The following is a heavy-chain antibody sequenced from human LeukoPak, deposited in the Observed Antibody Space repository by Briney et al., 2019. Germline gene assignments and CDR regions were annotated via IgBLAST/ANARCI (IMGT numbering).Heavy chain of an antibody. CDR3: ARDRGGTD. Sequence: PGGSLRLSCAASGFTFSSYSMNWVRQAPGKGLEWVSYISSSSSTIYYADSVKGRFTISRDNAKNSLYLQMNSLRAEDTAVYYCARDRGGTDWGQGTLVTVSS. J-gene: IGHJ4*02. D-gene: IGHD3-10*01. CDR1: GFTFSSYS. V-gene: IGHV3-48*04. CDR2: ISSSSSTI.